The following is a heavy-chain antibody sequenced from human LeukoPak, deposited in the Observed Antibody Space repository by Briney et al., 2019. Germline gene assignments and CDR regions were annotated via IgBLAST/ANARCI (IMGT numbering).Heavy chain of an antibody. CDR3: ARDLGVVTVPLYYFDY. J-gene: IGHJ4*02. Sequence: SFKASGYTFTGYYMHWVRQAPGKGLEWVAVIWYDGSNKYYADSVKGRFTISRDNSKNTLYLQMNSLRAEDTAVYYCARDLGVVTVPLYYFDYWDQGTLVTVSS. CDR1: GYTFTGYY. V-gene: IGHV3-33*01. D-gene: IGHD3-3*01. CDR2: IWYDGSNK.